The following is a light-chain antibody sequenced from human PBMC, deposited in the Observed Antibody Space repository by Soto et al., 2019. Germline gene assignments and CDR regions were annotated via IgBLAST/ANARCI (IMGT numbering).Light chain of an antibody. J-gene: IGKJ3*01. CDR3: QQYNNWPIT. V-gene: IGKV3-15*01. Sequence: EIVLTQSPGTLSLSPGDRATLSCRASQSVSRSYLGWYQQKPGQAPRLLIYGASTRATGIPARFSGSGSGTEFTLSINSLQSEDFAVYYCQQYNNWPITFGPGTKVDIK. CDR2: GAS. CDR1: QSVSRSY.